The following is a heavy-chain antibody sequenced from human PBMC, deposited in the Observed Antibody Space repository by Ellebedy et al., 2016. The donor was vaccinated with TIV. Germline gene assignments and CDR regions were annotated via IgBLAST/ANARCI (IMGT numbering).Heavy chain of an antibody. CDR1: GFTFSNYD. Sequence: GESLKISCAASGFTFSNYDMHWVRQAPGKGLEWLAFISYDGSDKYYADSVKGRFTISRDNSRKTLYLQMNSLRGDDTAVYYCAREEIVFDTWGQGTLVTVSS. V-gene: IGHV3-30*03. J-gene: IGHJ4*02. CDR3: AREEIVFDT. D-gene: IGHD5-24*01. CDR2: ISYDGSDK.